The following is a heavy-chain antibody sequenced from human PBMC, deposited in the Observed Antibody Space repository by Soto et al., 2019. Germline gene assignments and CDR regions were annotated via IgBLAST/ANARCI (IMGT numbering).Heavy chain of an antibody. CDR3: ARDNRYCSSTSCYAGWFDP. CDR2: IYSGGST. CDR1: GFTVSSNY. J-gene: IGHJ5*02. Sequence: PGGSLRLSCAASGFTVSSNYMSWVRQAPGKGLEWVSVIYSGGSTYYADSVKGRFTISRHSSKNTLYLQMNSLRAEDTAVYYCARDNRYCSSTSCYAGWFDPWGQGTLVTV. D-gene: IGHD2-2*01. V-gene: IGHV3-53*04.